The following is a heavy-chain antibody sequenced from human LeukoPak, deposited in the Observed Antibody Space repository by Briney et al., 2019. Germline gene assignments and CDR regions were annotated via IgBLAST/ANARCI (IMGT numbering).Heavy chain of an antibody. V-gene: IGHV4-4*07. CDR1: GGSISSYY. D-gene: IGHD3-10*01. J-gene: IGHJ6*02. CDR3: ARDRRFGELFNYYYGMDV. Sequence: SETLSLTCTVSGGSISSYYWSWIRQPAGKGLEWIGRIYTSGSTNYNPSLKSRVTMSADTSKNQFSLKLSPVTAADTAVYYCARDRRFGELFNYYYGMDVWGQGTTVTVSS. CDR2: IYTSGST.